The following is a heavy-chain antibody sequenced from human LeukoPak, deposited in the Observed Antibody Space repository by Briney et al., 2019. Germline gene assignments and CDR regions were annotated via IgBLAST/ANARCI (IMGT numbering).Heavy chain of an antibody. V-gene: IGHV1-3*01. Sequence: ASVTVSFTASGYIFSNYAMHWVRQAPGQRLEWMGWIHVGNGNTKYSQRFQGTVTITRDTSASTAYMELSSLRSEDTAVYYCARDSGAVAFDYWGQGTLVTVSS. D-gene: IGHD6-19*01. CDR2: IHVGNGNT. CDR3: ARDSGAVAFDY. J-gene: IGHJ4*02. CDR1: GYIFSNYA.